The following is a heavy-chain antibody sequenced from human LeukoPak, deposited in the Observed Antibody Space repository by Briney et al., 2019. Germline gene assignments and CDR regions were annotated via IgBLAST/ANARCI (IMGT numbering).Heavy chain of an antibody. D-gene: IGHD3-10*01. Sequence: GGSLRLSCAASGFTFTTYWMSWVRQLPGKGLEWVANINQDGTEKYYVDSVKGRFTISRDNAKNSLDLQMNSLRVEDTGIYYCVKVAKYYYGSETYYFYEHWGQGTPVTASS. CDR2: INQDGTEK. J-gene: IGHJ1*01. V-gene: IGHV3-7*01. CDR1: GFTFTTYW. CDR3: VKVAKYYYGSETYYFYEH.